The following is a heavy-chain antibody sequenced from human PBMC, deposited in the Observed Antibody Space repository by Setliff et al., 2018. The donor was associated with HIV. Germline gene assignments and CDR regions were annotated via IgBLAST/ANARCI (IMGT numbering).Heavy chain of an antibody. V-gene: IGHV4-61*09. Sequence: PSETLSLTCTVSGDSMTSGSFYWSWVRQPAGKGLEWIGQVHSTLSTNYNPSLKSRLSISADTSKNQFSLNLRFVTAADTALYYCARRTFGSGRFDPWGQGTPGTV. D-gene: IGHD6-19*01. CDR3: ARRTFGSGRFDP. CDR2: VHSTLST. J-gene: IGHJ5*02. CDR1: GDSMTSGSFY.